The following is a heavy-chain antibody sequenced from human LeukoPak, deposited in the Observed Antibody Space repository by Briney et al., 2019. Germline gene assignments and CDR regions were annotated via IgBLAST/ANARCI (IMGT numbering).Heavy chain of an antibody. D-gene: IGHD3-9*01. Sequence: GGSLRLSCAASGFTFSSYAMSWVRQAPGKGLGWVSAISGSGGSTYYADSVKGRFTISRDNSKNTLYLQMNSLRAEDTAVYYCAKRAQHYDILTGYFRTWGQGTLVTVSS. CDR3: AKRAQHYDILTGYFRT. J-gene: IGHJ4*02. V-gene: IGHV3-23*01. CDR2: ISGSGGST. CDR1: GFTFSSYA.